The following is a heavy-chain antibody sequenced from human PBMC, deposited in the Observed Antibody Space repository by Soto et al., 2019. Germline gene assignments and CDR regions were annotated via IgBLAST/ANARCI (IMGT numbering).Heavy chain of an antibody. CDR2: ISGSGGST. J-gene: IGHJ6*03. CDR1: GFTFSSYA. Sequence: GGSLRLSCAASGFTFSSYAMSWVRQAPGKGLEWVSAISGSGGSTYYADSVKGRFTISRDNSKNTLYLQMNSLRAEDTAVYYCARGVVVVAATHYYYYYMAVWGKGTTVTVSS. CDR3: ARGVVVVAATHYYYYYMAV. V-gene: IGHV3-23*01. D-gene: IGHD2-15*01.